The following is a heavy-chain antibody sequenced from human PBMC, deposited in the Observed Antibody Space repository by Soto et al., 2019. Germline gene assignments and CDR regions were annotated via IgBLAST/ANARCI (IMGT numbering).Heavy chain of an antibody. D-gene: IGHD2-21*01. CDR2: IIPIFGTA. CDR3: ARVLYEGGGAAFDI. CDR1: GGTFSSYA. Sequence: SVKVSCKASGGTFSSYAISWVRQAPGQGLEWMGGIIPIFGTANYAQKFQGRVTITADKSTSTAYMELSSLRSGDTAVYYCARVLYEGGGAAFDIWGQGTMVTVSS. J-gene: IGHJ3*02. V-gene: IGHV1-69*06.